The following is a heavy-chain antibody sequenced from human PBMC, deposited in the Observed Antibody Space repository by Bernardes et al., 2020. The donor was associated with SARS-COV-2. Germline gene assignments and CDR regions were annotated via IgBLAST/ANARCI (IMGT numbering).Heavy chain of an antibody. CDR3: ARGPTIAADGDYYYYGMDV. J-gene: IGHJ6*02. Sequence: SETPSLTCAVSGGSISSSNWWTWVRQPPGKGLEWIGEIYHIGSTNYNPSLKSRITISVDKSKNQFSLQLTSVTAADTAVYYCARGPTIAADGDYYYYGMDVWGQGTTVSVSS. CDR2: IYHIGST. CDR1: GGSISSSNW. D-gene: IGHD6-13*01. V-gene: IGHV4-4*02.